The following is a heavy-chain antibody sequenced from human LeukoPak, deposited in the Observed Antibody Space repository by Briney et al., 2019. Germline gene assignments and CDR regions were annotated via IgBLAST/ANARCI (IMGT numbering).Heavy chain of an antibody. J-gene: IGHJ3*02. CDR2: IYHSGYT. V-gene: IGHV4-59*01. CDR1: GGSINSYY. CDR3: ARDSYYPDSSGYFQDAFDI. Sequence: SETLSLTCTVSGGSINSYYWSWIRQPPGKGLEWIGYIYHSGYTNSNPSLKSRVTISVDTSKNQLSLKLSSVTAADTAVYYCARDSYYPDSSGYFQDAFDIWGQGTMVTVSS. D-gene: IGHD3-22*01.